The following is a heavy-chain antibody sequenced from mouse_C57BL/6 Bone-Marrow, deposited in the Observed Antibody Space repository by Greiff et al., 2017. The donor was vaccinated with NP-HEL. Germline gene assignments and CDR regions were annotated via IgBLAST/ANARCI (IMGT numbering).Heavy chain of an antibody. Sequence: QVQLKQSGAELAKPGASVKLSCKASGYTFTSYWMHWVKQRPGQGLEWIGYINPSSGYTKYNQKFKDKATLTADKSSSTAYMQLSSLTYEDSAVYYCATITTVSYWYFDVWGTGTTVTVSS. CDR1: GYTFTSYW. V-gene: IGHV1-7*01. J-gene: IGHJ1*03. D-gene: IGHD1-1*01. CDR2: INPSSGYT. CDR3: ATITTVSYWYFDV.